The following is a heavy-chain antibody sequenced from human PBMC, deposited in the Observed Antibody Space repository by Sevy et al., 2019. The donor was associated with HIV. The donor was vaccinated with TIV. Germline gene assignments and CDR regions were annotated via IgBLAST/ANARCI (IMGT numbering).Heavy chain of an antibody. J-gene: IGHJ4*02. CDR2: INPHNGNT. Sequence: ASVKVSCKASGYTFTNHGISWVRQAPGQGLEWMGWINPHNGNTKYAQKLQGRVTMTTDTSTNTAYMEVRSLRSDDTAVYYCAREGGTYYDFWSGYSRLDYWGQGTLVTISS. CDR3: AREGGTYYDFWSGYSRLDY. V-gene: IGHV1-18*01. D-gene: IGHD3-3*01. CDR1: GYTFTNHG.